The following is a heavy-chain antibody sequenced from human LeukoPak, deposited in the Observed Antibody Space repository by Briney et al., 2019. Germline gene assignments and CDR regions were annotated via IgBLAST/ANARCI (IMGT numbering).Heavy chain of an antibody. CDR3: AKSDRSRGDY. Sequence: GGSLRLSCAASGFTFSSYAMHWVRQAPGKGLEWVAVISYDGSNKYYADSVKGRFTISRDNSKNTLYLQMNSLRAEDTAVYYCAKSDRSRGDYWGQGTLVTVSS. V-gene: IGHV3-30-3*02. CDR2: ISYDGSNK. D-gene: IGHD2-15*01. CDR1: GFTFSSYA. J-gene: IGHJ4*02.